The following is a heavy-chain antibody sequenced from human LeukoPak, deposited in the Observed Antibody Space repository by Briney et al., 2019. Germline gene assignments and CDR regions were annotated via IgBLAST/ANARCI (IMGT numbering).Heavy chain of an antibody. CDR3: TREGMGTTFSAWFDP. CDR2: VSSDGSVD. V-gene: IGHV3-30*03. Sequence: GGSLRLSCAASGFTFSSYGMHWVRQAPGKGLEWVAVVSSDGSVDYYADSVRGRFTVSRDNSQNTLFLQVNSLKVEDTAVYYCTREGMGTTFSAWFDPWGQGTLVT. D-gene: IGHD1-14*01. J-gene: IGHJ5*01. CDR1: GFTFSSYG.